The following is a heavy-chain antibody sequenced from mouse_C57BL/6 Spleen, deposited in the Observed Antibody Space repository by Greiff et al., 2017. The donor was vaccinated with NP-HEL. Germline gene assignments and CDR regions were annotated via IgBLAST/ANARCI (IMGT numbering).Heavy chain of an antibody. CDR1: GYTFTDYY. D-gene: IGHD1-1*01. J-gene: IGHJ2*01. CDR3: ARVRRSLDYYGSSLYFDY. Sequence: EVQLQQSGPELVKPGASVKISCKASGYTFTDYYMNWVKQSHGKSLEWIGDINPNNGGTSYNQKFKGKATLTVDKSSSTAYMELRSLTSEDSAVYYCARVRRSLDYYGSSLYFDYWGQGTTLTVSS. CDR2: INPNNGGT. V-gene: IGHV1-26*01.